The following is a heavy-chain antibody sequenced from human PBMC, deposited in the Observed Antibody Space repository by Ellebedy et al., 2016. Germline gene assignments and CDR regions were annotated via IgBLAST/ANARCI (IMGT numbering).Heavy chain of an antibody. Sequence: GESLKISXITSGFTFTNFAMTWVRQVPGKGLEWVSTIYGNGGPTYYADSVKGRFTISRDNSKNTLYLQVNSLRAEDTAVYYCAKGIAAADRAYYLDYWGQGSLVTVSS. CDR1: GFTFTNFA. CDR2: IYGNGGPT. D-gene: IGHD6-13*01. V-gene: IGHV3-23*01. CDR3: AKGIAAADRAYYLDY. J-gene: IGHJ4*02.